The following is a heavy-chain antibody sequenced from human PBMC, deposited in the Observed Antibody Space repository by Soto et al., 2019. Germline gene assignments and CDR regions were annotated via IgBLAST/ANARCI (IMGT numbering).Heavy chain of an antibody. CDR1: GYTFTNYG. J-gene: IGHJ1*01. CDR3: ARDDFGDYVAYFRH. D-gene: IGHD4-17*01. Sequence: ASVKVSCKASGYTFTNYGVSWMRQAPGQGLEWMGWISAYNGNTNYAQKLQGRVTMTTDTSTSTAYMELRTLRSDDTAVYYCARDDFGDYVAYFRHWGQGTLVTVSS. V-gene: IGHV1-18*01. CDR2: ISAYNGNT.